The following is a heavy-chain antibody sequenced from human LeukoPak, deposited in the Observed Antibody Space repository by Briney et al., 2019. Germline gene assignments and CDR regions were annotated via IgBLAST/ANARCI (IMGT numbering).Heavy chain of an antibody. Sequence: GGSLRLSCAASGFTFSGSTMHWVRQASGKGLEWVGLIRSKADNYATEYDASVKGRFTISRDDSKNTAYLQTNSLKTEDTAVYYCTTYSGTYVYYFDYWGQGTLVTVSS. J-gene: IGHJ4*02. CDR2: IRSKADNYAT. D-gene: IGHD3-10*01. CDR3: TTYSGTYVYYFDY. V-gene: IGHV3-73*01. CDR1: GFTFSGST.